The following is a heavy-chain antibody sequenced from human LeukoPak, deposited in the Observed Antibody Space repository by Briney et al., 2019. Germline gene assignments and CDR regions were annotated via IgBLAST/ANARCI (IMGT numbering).Heavy chain of an antibody. CDR2: INPSGGST. Sequence: ASVKVSCKASGYTFTSYYMHWVRQAPGQGLEWMGIINPSGGSTSYAQKFQGRVTMTRDTSTSTVYMELSSLRSEDTAVYYCARGGGLWIQLWFFDYWGQGTLVIVSS. D-gene: IGHD5-18*01. J-gene: IGHJ4*02. CDR3: ARGGGLWIQLWFFDY. CDR1: GYTFTSYY. V-gene: IGHV1-46*01.